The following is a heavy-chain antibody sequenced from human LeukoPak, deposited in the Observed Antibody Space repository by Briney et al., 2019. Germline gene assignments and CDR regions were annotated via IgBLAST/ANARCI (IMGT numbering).Heavy chain of an antibody. Sequence: QPGGSLRLSCAASGFTFSTYWMAWVRQAPGKGLEWVASIKGDESARHQADSVKGRFTISRDNTQNSVYLQMSSLRGEDTAVYYCARDVVGSLDYWGQGTLVTVSS. V-gene: IGHV3-7*01. CDR2: IKGDESAR. CDR1: GFTFSTYW. J-gene: IGHJ4*02. D-gene: IGHD1-26*01. CDR3: ARDVVGSLDY.